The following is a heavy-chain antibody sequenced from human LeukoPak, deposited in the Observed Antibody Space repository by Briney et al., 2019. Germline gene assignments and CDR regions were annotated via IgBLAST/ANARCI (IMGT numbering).Heavy chain of an antibody. D-gene: IGHD6-19*01. CDR3: AKYGNSGWVIDN. V-gene: IGHV4-59*08. CDR2: IYYTGAT. CDR1: GGSISSYY. J-gene: IGHJ4*02. Sequence: SETLSLTCTVSGGSISSYYWTWIRQPPGKGLEYIGYIYYTGATNYNPSLKSRVTISVDTSKNQFSLKMTSVTAADTAVYFCAKYGNSGWVIDNWGQGTLVTVSS.